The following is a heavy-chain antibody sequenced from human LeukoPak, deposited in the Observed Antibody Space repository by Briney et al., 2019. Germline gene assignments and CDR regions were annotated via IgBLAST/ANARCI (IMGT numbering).Heavy chain of an antibody. CDR2: NCNSGTT. J-gene: IGHJ4*02. Sequence: SETLSLTCTVSGVSINNYCCSWLQQPPGKGLEWIGYNCNSGTTNYNASLKVRVTMSVDTSKIQFSLRLRSVTAADTAMYYCARVPLENNIATYIDYWGQGTLVTVSS. D-gene: IGHD2/OR15-2a*01. CDR3: ARVPLENNIATYIDY. V-gene: IGHV4-59*01. CDR1: GVSINNYC.